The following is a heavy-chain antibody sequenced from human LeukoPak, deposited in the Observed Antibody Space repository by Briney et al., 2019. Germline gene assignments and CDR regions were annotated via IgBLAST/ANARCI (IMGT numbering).Heavy chain of an antibody. CDR2: IRYDGSNK. D-gene: IGHD4-17*01. Sequence: PGGSLRLSCAASGFTFSSYGMHWVRQAPGKGLEWVAFIRYDGSNKYYADSVKGRFTISRDNSKNTLYLQMNSLRAEDTAVYYCARNGDYGLGIYMDVWGKGTTVTVSS. CDR3: ARNGDYGLGIYMDV. V-gene: IGHV3-30*02. CDR1: GFTFSSYG. J-gene: IGHJ6*03.